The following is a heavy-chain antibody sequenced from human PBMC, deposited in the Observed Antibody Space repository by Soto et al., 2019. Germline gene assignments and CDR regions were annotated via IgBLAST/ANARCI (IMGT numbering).Heavy chain of an antibody. Sequence: PSETLSLTCTVSGGSVSSGSYYWSWIRQPPGKGLEWIGYIYYSGSTNYNPSLKSRVTISVDTSKNQFSLKLSSVTAADTAVYYCARDRGKCMDVWGEGPTVTV. D-gene: IGHD3-10*01. J-gene: IGHJ6*02. CDR1: GGSVSSGSYY. CDR3: ARDRGKCMDV. V-gene: IGHV4-61*01. CDR2: IYYSGST.